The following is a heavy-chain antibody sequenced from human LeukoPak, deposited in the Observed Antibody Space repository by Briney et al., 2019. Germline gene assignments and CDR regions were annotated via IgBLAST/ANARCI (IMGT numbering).Heavy chain of an antibody. CDR2: ISAYNGNT. J-gene: IGHJ4*02. CDR1: GYTFTSYG. Sequence: ASVKDSCKASGYTFTSYGISWVRQAPGQGLEWMGWISAYNGNTNYAQKLQGRVTMTTDTSTSTAYMELRSLRSDDTAVYYCARDQAGFGGDTFDYWGQGTLVTVSS. V-gene: IGHV1-18*01. D-gene: IGHD3-10*01. CDR3: ARDQAGFGGDTFDY.